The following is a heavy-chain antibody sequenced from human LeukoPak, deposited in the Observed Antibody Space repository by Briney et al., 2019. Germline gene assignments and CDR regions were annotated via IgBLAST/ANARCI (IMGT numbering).Heavy chain of an antibody. J-gene: IGHJ6*03. Sequence: GGSLRLSCAASGFTFSSYAMHWVRQAPGKGLEWVAVILYDGSNKYYADSVKGRLTISRDNSKNTLYLQMNSLRAEDTAVYYCAKGGITMVRGKAVAATDYYYYYYMDVWGKGTTVTVSS. CDR3: AKGGITMVRGKAVAATDYYYYYYMDV. V-gene: IGHV3-30*04. D-gene: IGHD3-10*01. CDR2: ILYDGSNK. CDR1: GFTFSSYA.